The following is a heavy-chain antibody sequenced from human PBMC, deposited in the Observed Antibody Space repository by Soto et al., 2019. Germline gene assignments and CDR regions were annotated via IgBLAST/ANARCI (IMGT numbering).Heavy chain of an antibody. Sequence: QVQLVQSGAEVKKPGASVKVSCKASGYTFTGYYMHWVRQAPGQGLEWMGWINPNSGGTNYAQKFQGRVTMTRDTSISTAYMELSRLRSDDTAVYYCARDEVTSIAAPYGMDVWGQGTTVTVSS. CDR3: ARDEVTSIAAPYGMDV. J-gene: IGHJ6*02. CDR2: INPNSGGT. V-gene: IGHV1-2*02. D-gene: IGHD6-6*01. CDR1: GYTFTGYY.